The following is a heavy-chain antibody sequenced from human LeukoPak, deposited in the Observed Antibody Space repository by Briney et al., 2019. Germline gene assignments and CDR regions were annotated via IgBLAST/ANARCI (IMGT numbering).Heavy chain of an antibody. Sequence: GGSLRLSCVASGFTFSSYWMPWVRQAPGKGLEWVASMKQYGNENYYVESVKGRFIISRDNAKNSLYLQMNSLRVEDTALYYCAREGSRIIGPPDYWGQGTLVTVSS. D-gene: IGHD3-16*01. J-gene: IGHJ4*02. CDR1: GFTFSSYW. CDR3: AREGSRIIGPPDY. CDR2: MKQYGNEN. V-gene: IGHV3-7*01.